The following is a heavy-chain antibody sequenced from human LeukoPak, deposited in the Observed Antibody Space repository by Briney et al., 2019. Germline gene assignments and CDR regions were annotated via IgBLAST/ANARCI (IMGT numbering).Heavy chain of an antibody. D-gene: IGHD2-2*03. CDR1: GYTFTGYY. CDR2: INPNSGGT. Sequence: GASVKVSCKASGYTFTGYYMYWVRQAPGQGLEWMGWINPNSGGTYYAQKFQGRVTMTRDMSISTAYMELSRLRSDDTAVYYCARAGEMDIVVVPAAADYWGQGTLVSVSS. V-gene: IGHV1-2*02. J-gene: IGHJ4*02. CDR3: ARAGEMDIVVVPAAADY.